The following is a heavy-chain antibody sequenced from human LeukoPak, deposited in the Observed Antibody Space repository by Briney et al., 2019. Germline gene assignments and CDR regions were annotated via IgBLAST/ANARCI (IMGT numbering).Heavy chain of an antibody. CDR1: GGSISSYY. V-gene: IGHV4-59*08. CDR3: ARQGSVTTQGAFDI. D-gene: IGHD4-17*01. J-gene: IGHJ3*02. Sequence: SETLSLTCTVSGGSISSYYWSWIRQPPGKGLEWIGYIYYSGSTNYNPSLKSRVTISVDTSKNQFSLKLSSVTAADTAVYYCARQGSVTTQGAFDIWGQGTMVTVSS. CDR2: IYYSGST.